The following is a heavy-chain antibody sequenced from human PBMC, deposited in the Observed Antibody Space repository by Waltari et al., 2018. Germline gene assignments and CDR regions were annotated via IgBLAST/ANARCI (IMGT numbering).Heavy chain of an antibody. V-gene: IGHV5-51*03. CDR3: ARLEATMVRGVTPSFDY. J-gene: IGHJ4*02. Sequence: EVQLVQSGAEVKKPGESLKISCKGSGYSFTSYWIGWVRQMPGKGLEWMGIIYPSDSDTRYSPSCQGQVTISAAKAISTAYLQWSSLKASDTAMYYCARLEATMVRGVTPSFDYWGQGTLVTVSS. CDR1: GYSFTSYW. CDR2: IYPSDSDT. D-gene: IGHD3-10*01.